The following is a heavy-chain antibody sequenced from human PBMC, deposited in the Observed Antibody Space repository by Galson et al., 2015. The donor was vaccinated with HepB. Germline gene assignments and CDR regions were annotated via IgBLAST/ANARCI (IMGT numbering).Heavy chain of an antibody. CDR3: ARGLRCSGGSCYYYYYGMDV. CDR1: GYTFTSYD. D-gene: IGHD2-15*01. CDR2: MNPNSSNT. Sequence: SVKVSCKASGYTFTSYDINWVRQATGQGLEWMGWMNPNSSNTGYAQKFQGRVTMTRNTSISTAYMELSSLRSEDTAVYYCARGLRCSGGSCYYYYYGMDVWGQGTTVTVSS. J-gene: IGHJ6*02. V-gene: IGHV1-8*01.